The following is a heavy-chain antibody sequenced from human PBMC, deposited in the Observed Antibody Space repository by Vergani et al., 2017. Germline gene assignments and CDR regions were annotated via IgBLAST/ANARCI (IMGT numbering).Heavy chain of an antibody. D-gene: IGHD6-6*01. J-gene: IGHJ4*02. CDR3: AREYSSSVGFLAY. V-gene: IGHV4-38-2*02. CDR1: GFSIDNGYY. CDR2: IYRTGRT. Sequence: QVQLQESGPGLVKPSETLSLTCAVSGFSIDNGYYWDWIRQPPGKGLEWIGSIYRTGRTPFNPSLKSRVTISVDTSNNHFSLKLSSVTAADTAVYYCAREYSSSVGFLAYWGQGTLVTVSS.